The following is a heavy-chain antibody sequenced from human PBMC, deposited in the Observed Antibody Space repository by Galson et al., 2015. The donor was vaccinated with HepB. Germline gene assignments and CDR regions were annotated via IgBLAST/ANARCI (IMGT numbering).Heavy chain of an antibody. Sequence: TLSLTCAVSGGSISSGGYSWSWIRQPPGKGLEWIGYIYHSGSTYYNPSLKSRVTISVDRSKNQFSLKLSSVTAADTAVYYCARGGIVVVTAIDYWGQGTLVTVSS. V-gene: IGHV4-30-2*01. CDR3: ARGGIVVVTAIDY. CDR2: IYHSGST. CDR1: GGSISSGGYS. J-gene: IGHJ4*02. D-gene: IGHD2-21*02.